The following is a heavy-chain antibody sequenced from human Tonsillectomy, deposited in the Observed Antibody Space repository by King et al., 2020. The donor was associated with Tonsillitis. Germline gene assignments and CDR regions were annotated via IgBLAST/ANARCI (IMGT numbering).Heavy chain of an antibody. V-gene: IGHV2-70*01. Sequence: TLKESGPALVKPPQTLTLTCTFSGFSLTTSAMCVSWIRQPPGKALEWLALIDWDDGTYYNTSLKTRLTISKDTSKNQVVLRMTNMDPVDTATYYCARVRYSGNYSPGNFDYWGQGTLVTVSS. J-gene: IGHJ4*02. CDR1: GFSLTTSAMC. D-gene: IGHD1-26*01. CDR2: IDWDDGT. CDR3: ARVRYSGNYSPGNFDY.